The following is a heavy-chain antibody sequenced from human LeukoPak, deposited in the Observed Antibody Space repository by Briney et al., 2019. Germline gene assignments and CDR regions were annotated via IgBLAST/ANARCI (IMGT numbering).Heavy chain of an antibody. CDR3: ARGRSLSYRYDAFDI. CDR2: IIPIFGTA. D-gene: IGHD3-16*02. V-gene: IGHV1-69*01. CDR1: GGTFSIYA. Sequence: SVTVSCKASGGTFSIYAISWVRQAPGQGLEWMGGIIPIFGTANYAQKFQGRVTITADESTSTAYMELSSLRSEDTAVYYCARGRSLSYRYDAFDIWGQGTMVTVSS. J-gene: IGHJ3*02.